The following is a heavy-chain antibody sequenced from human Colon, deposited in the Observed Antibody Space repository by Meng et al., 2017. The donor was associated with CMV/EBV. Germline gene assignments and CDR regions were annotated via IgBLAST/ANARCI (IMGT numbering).Heavy chain of an antibody. CDR2: IKQDGSEK. CDR3: ARDYYGWGNYNFGY. V-gene: IGHV3-7*01. CDR1: GFTFSTYW. J-gene: IGHJ4*02. Sequence: GESLKISCAASGFTFSTYWLSWVRRAPGKGLEWVANIKQDGSEKYYVDSVKGRFTISRDNAKNSLYLQMNSLRAEDTAVYYCARDYYGWGNYNFGYWGQGTLVTVSS. D-gene: IGHD3-10*01.